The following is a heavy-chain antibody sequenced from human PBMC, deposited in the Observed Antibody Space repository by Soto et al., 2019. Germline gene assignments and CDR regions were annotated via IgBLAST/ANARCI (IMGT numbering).Heavy chain of an antibody. CDR1: GYTFTSYY. CDR2: INHSVGST. D-gene: IGHD3-3*01. Sequence: QVQLVQYGAEVKKPGASLKVSCKASGYTFTSYYIHWVRQAPGQGLEWMGIINHSVGSTTYAQNFRGRITMTRDTSTSTVYIELGSLRSEDTAVYYCARDGDVWRWDYWGQGTLVTVSS. J-gene: IGHJ4*02. V-gene: IGHV1-46*01. CDR3: ARDGDVWRWDY.